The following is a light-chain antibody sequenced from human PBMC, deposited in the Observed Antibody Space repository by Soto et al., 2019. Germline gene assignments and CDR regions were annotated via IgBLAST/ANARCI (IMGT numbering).Light chain of an antibody. CDR2: DNN. V-gene: IGLV1-51*01. CDR1: SSNIGNNY. Sequence: QSVLTQPPSVSAAPGQKGTISCSGSSSNIGNNYVSWYQQVPGTAPKLLIFDNNKRPSVIPDRFSGSKSDTSATLGITGLQTGDEADYYCEAWDDSLTTVLFGGGTKLTVL. CDR3: EAWDDSLTTVL. J-gene: IGLJ2*01.